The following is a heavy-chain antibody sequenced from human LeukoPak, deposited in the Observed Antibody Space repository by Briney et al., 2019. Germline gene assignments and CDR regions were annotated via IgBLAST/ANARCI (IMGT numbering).Heavy chain of an antibody. CDR1: GGSISSSSYY. Sequence: SETLSFTCTVSGGSISSSSYYWGWIRQPQGKGLEWMGIIYYSGSTYYNPSLKSRATISVDTSKNQFSLKLSSVTAADTAVYYCARRLLDYYDSSGYTPIDDWGQGTLVTVSS. V-gene: IGHV4-39*01. J-gene: IGHJ4*01. CDR3: ARRLLDYYDSSGYTPIDD. D-gene: IGHD3-22*01. CDR2: IYYSGST.